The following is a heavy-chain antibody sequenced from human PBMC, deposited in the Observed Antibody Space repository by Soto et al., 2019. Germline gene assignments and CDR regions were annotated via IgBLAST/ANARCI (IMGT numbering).Heavy chain of an antibody. CDR1: GFTFSGSA. CDR3: TRSHGGEGN. D-gene: IGHD3-10*01. V-gene: IGHV3-73*02. CDR2: IRSKANSYAT. Sequence: EVQLVESGGGLVQPGGSLKLSCAASGFTFSGSAMHWVRQASGKGLEWVGRIRSKANSYATAYAASVKGRLTISRDDSKNTAYLQMNSLKTEDTAVYYCTRSHGGEGNWGQGTLVTVSS. J-gene: IGHJ4*02.